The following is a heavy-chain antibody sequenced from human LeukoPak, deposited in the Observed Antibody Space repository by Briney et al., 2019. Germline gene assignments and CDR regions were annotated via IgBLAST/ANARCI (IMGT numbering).Heavy chain of an antibody. CDR1: GGSFNGYY. Sequence: SETLSLTCAVYGGSFNGYYWSWIRQPPGKGLEWIGEINHSGSTNYNPSLKSRVTISVDTSKNQFSLKLSSVTAADTAVYYCARGIPYYYGSGSYCTWFDPWGQGTLVTVSS. V-gene: IGHV4-34*01. J-gene: IGHJ5*02. D-gene: IGHD3-10*01. CDR2: INHSGST. CDR3: ARGIPYYYGSGSYCTWFDP.